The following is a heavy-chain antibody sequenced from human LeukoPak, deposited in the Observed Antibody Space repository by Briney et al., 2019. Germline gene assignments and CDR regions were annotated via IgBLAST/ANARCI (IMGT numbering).Heavy chain of an antibody. D-gene: IGHD5-12*01. V-gene: IGHV4-39*01. Sequence: PSETLSLTCTVSGGSISSSSYYWGWIRQPPGKGLEWIGSIYYSGSTYYNPSLKSRVTISVDTSKNQFSLKLSSVTAADTAVYYCVRLHSIVATMGYWGQGTLVTVSS. CDR2: IYYSGST. CDR1: GGSISSSSYY. CDR3: VRLHSIVATMGY. J-gene: IGHJ4*02.